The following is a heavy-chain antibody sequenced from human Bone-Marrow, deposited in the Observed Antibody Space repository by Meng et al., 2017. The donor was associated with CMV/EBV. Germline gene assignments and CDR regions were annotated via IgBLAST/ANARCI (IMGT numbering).Heavy chain of an antibody. V-gene: IGHV4-39*07. J-gene: IGHJ4*02. CDR3: YSSGYFDY. CDR1: GGSISSSSYY. Sequence: LSCAVSGGSISSSSYYWGWIRQPPGKGLEWIGSIYYSGSTYYNPSLKSRVTISVDTSKNQFSLKLSSVTAADTAVYYCYSSGYFDYWGPGSLVTVSS. D-gene: IGHD3-22*01. CDR2: IYYSGST.